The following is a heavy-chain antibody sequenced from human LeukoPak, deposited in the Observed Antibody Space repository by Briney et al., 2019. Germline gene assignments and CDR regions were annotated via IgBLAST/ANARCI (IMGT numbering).Heavy chain of an antibody. Sequence: SSETLSLTCTVSGGSISSSTYDWGWIRQPPGKGLEWIGSIYYSGYTYYNPSLESRVTISVDTSKNQFSLKLSSVTAADTAIYYCAKHYMGSSYNRGLDYWGQGTLVTVSS. CDR3: AKHYMGSSYNRGLDY. V-gene: IGHV4-39*01. J-gene: IGHJ4*02. D-gene: IGHD3-10*01. CDR1: GGSISSSTYD. CDR2: IYYSGYT.